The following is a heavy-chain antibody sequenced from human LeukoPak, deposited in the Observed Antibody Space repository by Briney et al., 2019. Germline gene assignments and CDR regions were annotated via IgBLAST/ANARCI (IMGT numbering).Heavy chain of an antibody. Sequence: SETLSLTCAVSGYSISSGYYWGWIRQPPGKGLEWIGSIYHSGSTYYNPSLKSRVTISVDTSKNQFSLKLSSVTAADTAVYYCARVHGTRYYYYYYMDVWGKGTTVTVSS. CDR1: GYSISSGYY. J-gene: IGHJ6*03. V-gene: IGHV4-38-2*01. D-gene: IGHD6-13*01. CDR3: ARVHGTRYYYYYYMDV. CDR2: IYHSGST.